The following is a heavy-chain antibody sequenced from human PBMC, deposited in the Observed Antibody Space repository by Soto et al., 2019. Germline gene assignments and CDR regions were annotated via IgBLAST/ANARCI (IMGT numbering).Heavy chain of an antibody. V-gene: IGHV4-34*01. CDR2: INHSGST. CDR3: ARALEAVSDV. CDR1: GGSFSGYY. Sequence: SETLSLTCAVYGGSFSGYYWSWIRQPPGKGLEWIGEINHSGSTNYNPSLKSRVTISVDTSKNQFSLKLSSVTAADTAVYYCARALEAVSDVWGKGTTVTVSS. J-gene: IGHJ6*04.